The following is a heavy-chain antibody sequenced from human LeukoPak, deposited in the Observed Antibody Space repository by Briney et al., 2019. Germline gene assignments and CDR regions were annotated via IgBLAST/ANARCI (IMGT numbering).Heavy chain of an antibody. V-gene: IGHV4-38-2*02. CDR3: ARRGYDFWSGYL. D-gene: IGHD3-3*01. CDR2: IYYSGST. J-gene: IGHJ4*02. Sequence: SETLSLTCTVSGYSISSGYYWGWIRQPPGKGLEWIGSIYYSGSTYYNPSLKSRVTISVDTSKNQFSLKLSSVTAADTAVYYCARRGYDFWSGYLWGQGTLVTVSS. CDR1: GYSISSGYY.